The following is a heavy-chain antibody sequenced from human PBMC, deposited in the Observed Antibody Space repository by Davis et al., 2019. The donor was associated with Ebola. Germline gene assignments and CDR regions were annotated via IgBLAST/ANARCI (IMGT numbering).Heavy chain of an antibody. CDR3: ARVGYDSSGYYLTYYFDY. V-gene: IGHV4-39*07. J-gene: IGHJ4*02. CDR1: GGSISSSTY. D-gene: IGHD3-22*01. CDR2: IYHSGDT. Sequence: GSLRLSCTVSGGSISSSTYWGWIRQPPGKGLEWIGYIYHSGDTDYNPSLKSRVTISVDTSKNQFSLKLSSVTAADTAVYYCARVGYDSSGYYLTYYFDYWGQGTLVTVSS.